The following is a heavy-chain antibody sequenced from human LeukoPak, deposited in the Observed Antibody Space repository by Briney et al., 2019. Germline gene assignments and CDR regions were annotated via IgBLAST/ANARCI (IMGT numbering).Heavy chain of an antibody. J-gene: IGHJ4*02. Sequence: GGSLRLSCAASGFTFSSYAMHWVRQAPGKGLEWVAVISYDGSNKYYADSVKGRFTISRDNSKNTLYLQMNSLRAEDTAVYYCARGASRRPDYYDSSGQLDYWGQGTLVTVSS. V-gene: IGHV3-30-3*01. CDR2: ISYDGSNK. CDR1: GFTFSSYA. CDR3: ARGASRRPDYYDSSGQLDY. D-gene: IGHD3-22*01.